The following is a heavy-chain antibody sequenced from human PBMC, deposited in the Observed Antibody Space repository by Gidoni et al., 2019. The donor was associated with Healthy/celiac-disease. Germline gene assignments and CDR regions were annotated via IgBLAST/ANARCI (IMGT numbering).Heavy chain of an antibody. CDR2: ISSSGSTI. D-gene: IGHD2-2*02. J-gene: IGHJ4*02. CDR1: GFPFSDYY. CDR3: ARDENESIVVVPAAINY. V-gene: IGHV3-11*01. Sequence: QVQLVESGGGLVKPGGSLRLSCAASGFPFSDYYMSWIRQAPGKGLEWVSYISSSGSTIYYADSVKGRFTISRDNAKNSLYLQMNSLRAEDTAVYYCARDENESIVVVPAAINYWGQGTLVTVSS.